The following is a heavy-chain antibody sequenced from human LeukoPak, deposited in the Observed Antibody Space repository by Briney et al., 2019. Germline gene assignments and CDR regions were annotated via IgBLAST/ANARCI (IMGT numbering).Heavy chain of an antibody. J-gene: IGHJ5*02. V-gene: IGHV7-4-1*02. CDR2: INTKTGNP. CDR3: ARDFNYGGS. CDR1: GYSFTNYG. D-gene: IGHD4-23*01. Sequence: ASVKVSCKTSGYSFTNYGMNWVRQAPGQGLEWMGWINTKTGNPTYAQTFTGRFVFSLDTSVSTAYLQISSLKAEDTAIYYCARDFNYGGSWGQGTLVTVSS.